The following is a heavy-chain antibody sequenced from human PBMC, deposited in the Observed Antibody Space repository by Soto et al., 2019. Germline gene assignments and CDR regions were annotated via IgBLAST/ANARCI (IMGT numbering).Heavy chain of an antibody. Sequence: PGESLKISCKGSGFSFTSYWISWVRQMPGKGLEWLGRIDPSDSYTNYSPSFQGHVTISADKSISTAYLQWSSLKASDTAMYYCARHQYYDILTGYYGMDVWGQGTTVTVSS. CDR3: ARHQYYDILTGYYGMDV. D-gene: IGHD3-9*01. CDR1: GFSFTSYW. CDR2: IDPSDSYT. J-gene: IGHJ6*02. V-gene: IGHV5-10-1*01.